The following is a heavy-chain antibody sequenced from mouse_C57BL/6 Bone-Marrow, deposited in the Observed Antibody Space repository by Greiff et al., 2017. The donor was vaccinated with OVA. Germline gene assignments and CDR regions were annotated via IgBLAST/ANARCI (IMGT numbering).Heavy chain of an antibody. CDR1: GYSITSGYD. CDR2: ISYSGST. D-gene: IGHD2-4*01. CDR3: ACARGDYDGFAY. J-gene: IGHJ3*01. V-gene: IGHV3-1*01. Sequence: EVQLQESGPGMVKPSQSLSLTCTVTGYSITSGYDWHWIRHFPGNKLEWMGYISYSGSTNYNPSLKSRISITHDTSKNHFFLKLNSVTTEDTATYYCACARGDYDGFAYWGQGTLVTVSA.